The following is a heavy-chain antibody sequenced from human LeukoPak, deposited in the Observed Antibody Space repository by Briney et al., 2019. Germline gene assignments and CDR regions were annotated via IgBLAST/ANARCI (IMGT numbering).Heavy chain of an antibody. CDR3: ARVVQVWRTYYYDSSGYYFDY. J-gene: IGHJ4*02. CDR1: GGTFSSYA. CDR2: SIPIFGTA. V-gene: IGHV1-69*13. D-gene: IGHD3-22*01. Sequence: ASVKVSCKASGGTFSSYAISWVRQAPGQGLEWMGVSIPIFGTANYAQKFQGRVTITADESTSTAYMELSSLRSEDTAVYYCARVVQVWRTYYYDSSGYYFDYWGQGTLVTVSS.